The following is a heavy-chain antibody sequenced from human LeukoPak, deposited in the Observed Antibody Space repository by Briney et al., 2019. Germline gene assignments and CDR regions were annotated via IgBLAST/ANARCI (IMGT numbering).Heavy chain of an antibody. CDR3: ARGKIYGPLGY. V-gene: IGHV3-30-3*01. Sequence: GRSLRLSCAASGFTFSSYAMHWVRQAPGKGLEWVAVISYDGSNKYYADSVKGRFTISRDNSKNTLYLQMNSLRAEDTAVYYCARGKIYGPLGYWGQGTLVTVSS. D-gene: IGHD3-16*01. CDR1: GFTFSSYA. CDR2: ISYDGSNK. J-gene: IGHJ4*02.